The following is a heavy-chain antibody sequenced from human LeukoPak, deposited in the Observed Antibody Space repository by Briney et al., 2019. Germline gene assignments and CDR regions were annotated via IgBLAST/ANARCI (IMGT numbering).Heavy chain of an antibody. CDR2: ISSSSSYI. Sequence: PGGSLRLSCAASGFTFSSYGMHWVRQAPGKGLEWVSSISSSSSYIYYADSVKGRFTISRDNAKNSLYLQMNSLRAEDTAVYYCARTGYSSGWYFDYWGQGTLVTVSS. J-gene: IGHJ4*02. CDR1: GFTFSSYG. D-gene: IGHD6-19*01. CDR3: ARTGYSSGWYFDY. V-gene: IGHV3-21*01.